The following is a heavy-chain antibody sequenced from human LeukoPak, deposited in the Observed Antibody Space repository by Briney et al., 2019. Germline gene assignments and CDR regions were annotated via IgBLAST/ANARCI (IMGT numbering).Heavy chain of an antibody. D-gene: IGHD3-3*01. Sequence: GESLKISCKGSGYSFTSCWIGWVRQMPGKGLEWMGIIYPGDSDTRYSPSFQGQVTISADKSISTAYLRWSSLKASDTAMYYCARSPYYDFWSGPAHNNWFDPWGQGTLVTVSS. CDR2: IYPGDSDT. V-gene: IGHV5-51*01. J-gene: IGHJ5*02. CDR3: ARSPYYDFWSGPAHNNWFDP. CDR1: GYSFTSCW.